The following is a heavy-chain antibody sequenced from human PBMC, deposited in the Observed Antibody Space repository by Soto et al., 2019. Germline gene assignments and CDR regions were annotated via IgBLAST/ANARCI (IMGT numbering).Heavy chain of an antibody. Sequence: ASVKVSCKASGYTFTAFYMNCVRHAPGQGLERMGWVNPNTGVPHYAQKSQGRVTMTMDTSVNTAYMELRGLTSDDTAVYYCARDYYGLGSPRSPFVYWGQGTLVTVS. CDR2: VNPNTGVP. J-gene: IGHJ4*02. V-gene: IGHV1-2*02. CDR3: ARDYYGLGSPRSPFVY. D-gene: IGHD3-10*01. CDR1: GYTFTAFY.